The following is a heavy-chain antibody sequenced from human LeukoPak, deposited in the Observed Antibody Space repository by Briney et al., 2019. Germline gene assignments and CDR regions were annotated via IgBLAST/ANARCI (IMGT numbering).Heavy chain of an antibody. CDR3: ARGVVPTTAIYYMDV. CDR1: GGSFSGYY. Sequence: SETLSLTCAVYGGSFSGYYWSWIRQPAGKGLEWIGRIYTSGSTNYNPSLKSRVTISVDTSKNQFSLKLSSVTAADTAVYYCARGVVPTTAIYYMDVWGKGTTVTISS. CDR2: IYTSGST. J-gene: IGHJ6*03. D-gene: IGHD2-2*01. V-gene: IGHV4-59*10.